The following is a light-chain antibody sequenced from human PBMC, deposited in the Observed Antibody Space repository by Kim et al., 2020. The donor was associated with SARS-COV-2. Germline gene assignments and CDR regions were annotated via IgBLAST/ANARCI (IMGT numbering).Light chain of an antibody. Sequence: VSPGQTASITCSGDKLGDKYACWYQQKPGQSPVLVIYQDSKRPSGIPERFSGSNSGNTATLTISGTQAMDEADYYCQAWDSSTYVVFGGGTELTVL. CDR2: QDS. CDR1: KLGDKY. CDR3: QAWDSSTYVV. V-gene: IGLV3-1*01. J-gene: IGLJ2*01.